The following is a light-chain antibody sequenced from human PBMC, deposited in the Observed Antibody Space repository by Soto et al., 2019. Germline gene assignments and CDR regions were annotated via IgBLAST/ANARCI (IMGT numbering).Light chain of an antibody. CDR2: EVY. V-gene: IGKV2D-30*01. J-gene: IGKJ1*01. CDR3: MQGTHWWGT. CDR1: QSLVYNDGNTY. Sequence: DDVMTQSPLSLPVTLGQPASISCRSSQSLVYNDGNTYLDWFQQRPGQSPRRLIYEVYNWDSVVQEKFSGSGSGNDFTLKISRVEAEEVGFYYCMQGTHWWGTFGQATKVHI.